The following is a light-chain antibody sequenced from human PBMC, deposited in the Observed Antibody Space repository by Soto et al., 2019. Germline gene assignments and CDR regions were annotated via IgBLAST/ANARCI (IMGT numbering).Light chain of an antibody. CDR3: SSYTGSSTYVV. Sequence: QSALTQPASVSGSPGQSITISCTGTSSDVGGYNYVSWYQQHPGKAPKLMIYDVSNRPSGVSNRFSGSKSGNTASLTISGLPAEDEADYYCSSYTGSSTYVVFDGGTKLTVL. CDR2: DVS. J-gene: IGLJ2*01. CDR1: SSDVGGYNY. V-gene: IGLV2-14*01.